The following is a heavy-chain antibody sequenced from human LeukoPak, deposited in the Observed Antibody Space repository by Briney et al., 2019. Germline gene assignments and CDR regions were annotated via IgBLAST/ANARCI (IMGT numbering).Heavy chain of an antibody. CDR1: GFSFSSYA. CDR3: ARDQKYSSGWYVPIFDY. Sequence: GGSPRLSCATSGFSFSSYAMSWVRQAPGKGLEWVSAMSSSDDGRYYAASVRGRFTISRDTSRSTLYLQMNSLRAEDTALYYCARDQKYSSGWYVPIFDYWGQGTLVTVSS. CDR2: MSSSDDGR. J-gene: IGHJ4*02. V-gene: IGHV3-23*01. D-gene: IGHD6-19*01.